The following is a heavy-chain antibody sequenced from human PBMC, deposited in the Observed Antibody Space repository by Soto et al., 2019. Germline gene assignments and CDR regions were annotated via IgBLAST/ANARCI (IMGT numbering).Heavy chain of an antibody. CDR3: AKDLHVAAADY. CDR2: VKGDGSGI. D-gene: IGHD6-19*01. Sequence: SLRLSCAASGFPFSGWWMHWVRQAPGKGLVWVSRVKGDGSGITYADSVKGRFTISRDNAKNTLYLQMNSLRAEDTAIYYCAKDLHVAAADYWGQGTLVTVSS. J-gene: IGHJ4*02. V-gene: IGHV3-74*01. CDR1: GFPFSGWW.